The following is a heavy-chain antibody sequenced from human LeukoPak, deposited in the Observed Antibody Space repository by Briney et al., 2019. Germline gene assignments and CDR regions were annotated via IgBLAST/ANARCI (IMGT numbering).Heavy chain of an antibody. CDR1: GGRINNHY. CDR2: IYYSGTT. D-gene: IGHD4/OR15-4a*01. V-gene: IGHV4-59*11. CDR3: ARDLMGASHFDY. Sequence: SETLSLTCTVSGGRINNHYWTWIRQPPGKGLAWLGYIYYSGTTNYNPSLRSRVTISIDTSKNQFSLKMSSVTAADTAVYYCARDLMGASHFDYWGQGTLVTVSS. J-gene: IGHJ4*02.